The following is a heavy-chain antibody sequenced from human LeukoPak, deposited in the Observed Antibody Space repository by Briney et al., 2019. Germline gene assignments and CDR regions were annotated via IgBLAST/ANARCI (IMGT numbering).Heavy chain of an antibody. CDR2: IYNTGGT. V-gene: IGHV4-31*03. CDR1: GASVGSGAFY. Sequence: SQTLSLTCTISGASVGSGAFYWTWIRQQPGKGLEWIGYIYNTGGTNYNPSLKSRVAISVDTSKNQISLKLSSVTAADTAVYYCARQNYWVAFDIWGQGTMVTVSS. J-gene: IGHJ3*02. D-gene: IGHD1-7*01. CDR3: ARQNYWVAFDI.